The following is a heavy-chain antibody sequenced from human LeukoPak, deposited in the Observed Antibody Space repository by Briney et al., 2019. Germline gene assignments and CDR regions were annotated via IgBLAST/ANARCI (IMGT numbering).Heavy chain of an antibody. CDR2: TYPGDSDT. D-gene: IGHD2-21*02. J-gene: IGHJ4*02. CDR1: GYSFTSNW. CDR3: ARLEAVTYYFDY. Sequence: GESLKISCKGSGYSFTSNWIGWVRQMPGKGLEWMGITYPGDSDTRYSPSFQGQVTISADKPISTAYLQWSSLKASDTAMYYCARLEAVTYYFDYWGQGTLVTVSS. V-gene: IGHV5-51*01.